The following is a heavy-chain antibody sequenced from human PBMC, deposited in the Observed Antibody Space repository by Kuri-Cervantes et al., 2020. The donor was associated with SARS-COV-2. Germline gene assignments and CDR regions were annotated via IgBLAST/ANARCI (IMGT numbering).Heavy chain of an antibody. V-gene: IGHV1-2*02. J-gene: IGHJ4*02. CDR1: GYTFTGYY. CDR2: INPNSGGT. CDR3: ARGWSGYSLDPPHFDY. D-gene: IGHD3-3*01. Sequence: ASVKVSCKASGYTFTGYYMHWVRQAPGQGLEWMGWINPNSGGTNYAQKFQGRVTMTRDTSISTAYMELSRLRSDDTAVYYCARGWSGYSLDPPHFDYWGQGTLVTVFS.